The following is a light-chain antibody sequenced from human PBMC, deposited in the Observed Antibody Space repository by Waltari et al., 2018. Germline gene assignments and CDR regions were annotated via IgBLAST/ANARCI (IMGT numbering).Light chain of an antibody. CDR3: QKYGSLPAT. J-gene: IGKJ1*01. V-gene: IGKV3-20*01. CDR2: DAS. CDR1: QSVSRF. Sequence: EIVLTQSPGTLSLSPGERATLPCRASQSVSRFLAWYQQNPGQAPRLLIYDASSRATGIPDRFSGSGSGTDFSLTISRLEPEDFAVYYCQKYGSLPATFGQGTKVEIK.